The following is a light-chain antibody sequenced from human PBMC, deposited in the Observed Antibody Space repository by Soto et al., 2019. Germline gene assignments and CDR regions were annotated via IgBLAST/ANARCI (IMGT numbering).Light chain of an antibody. J-gene: IGKJ1*01. V-gene: IGKV1-39*01. Sequence: DIQLTQSPSSLSASVVDTVTITCRASQTVSRYLNWYQQKSGTAPKLLIYAASTLHTGVPSRFSGRGSGTDFTLTISSLQPDDFATYYCQQYNSYWTFGQGTKVDIK. CDR1: QTVSRY. CDR3: QQYNSYWT. CDR2: AAS.